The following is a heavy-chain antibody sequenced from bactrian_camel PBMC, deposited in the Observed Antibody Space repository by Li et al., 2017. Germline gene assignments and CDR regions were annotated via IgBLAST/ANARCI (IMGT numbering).Heavy chain of an antibody. J-gene: IGHJ4*01. Sequence: HVQLVESGGGLVQPGGSLRLSCAASGDINSTSCMGWFRQGPGRAREGVAAWDVRGPTSYASSVKGRFTISRDDAKNTLYLQMNSLKPEDTAVYYYLPNGGHSSYWGRGTQVTVS. V-gene: IGHV3S53*01. D-gene: IGHD6*01. CDR1: GDINSTSC. CDR3: LPNGGHSSY. CDR2: WDVRGPT.